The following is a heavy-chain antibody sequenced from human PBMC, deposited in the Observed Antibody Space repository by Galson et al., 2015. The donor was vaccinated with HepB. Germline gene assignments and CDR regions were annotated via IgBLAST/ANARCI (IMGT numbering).Heavy chain of an antibody. CDR3: AKDGAPGYY. V-gene: IGHV3-30*04. CDR2: ISYDGINN. CDR1: GFTFSSYA. Sequence: SLRLSCAASGFTFSSYAIHWVRQAPGKGLEWVALISYDGINNYYTDSVKGRFTISRDNSKNTLYLQMNSLRAEDTAVYYCAKDGAPGYYWGQGTLVTVSS. J-gene: IGHJ4*02. D-gene: IGHD3-16*01.